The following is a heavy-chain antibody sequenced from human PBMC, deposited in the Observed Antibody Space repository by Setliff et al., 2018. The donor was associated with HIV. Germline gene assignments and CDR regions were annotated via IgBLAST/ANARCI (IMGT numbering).Heavy chain of an antibody. V-gene: IGHV4-4*07. D-gene: IGHD3-22*01. Sequence: PSETLSLTCTASGGSISSYYWSWIRQPAGKGLEWIGRIYTSGSTNYNPSLKSRVTISVDTSKNQFSLKLSSVTAADTAVYYCAITPLYYDSSGYYWPLNDYWGQGTLVTVSS. CDR3: AITPLYYDSSGYYWPLNDY. CDR1: GGSISSYY. J-gene: IGHJ4*02. CDR2: IYTSGST.